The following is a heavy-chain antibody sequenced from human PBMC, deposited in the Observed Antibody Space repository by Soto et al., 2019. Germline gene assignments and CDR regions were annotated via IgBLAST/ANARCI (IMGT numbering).Heavy chain of an antibody. CDR2: IIPILGTA. CDR3: ASFDSSGNYPRNHA. V-gene: IGHV1-69*13. Sequence: GXSVKVSCTVSGGSFTGFSINWVRQAPGQRFEWMGGIIPILGTANFTQKFQDRVTFTADESTATAYMTLSSLKSDDTAFYDCASFDSSGNYPRNHAWGPGTKVTVSS. J-gene: IGHJ5*01. CDR1: GGSFTGFS. D-gene: IGHD3-22*01.